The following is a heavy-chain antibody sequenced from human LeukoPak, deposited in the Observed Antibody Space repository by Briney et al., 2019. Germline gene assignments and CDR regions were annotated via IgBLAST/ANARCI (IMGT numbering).Heavy chain of an antibody. V-gene: IGHV4-59*01. Sequence: PSGALSLTCTVSGGSISSYYWSWIRQPPGKGLEWIGYIYYSGSTNYNPSLKSRVTISVDTSKNHFSLKLSSVTAADTAVYYCARGGSWFNSWGQGTLVTVSS. CDR2: IYYSGST. D-gene: IGHD2-15*01. CDR3: ARGGSWFNS. CDR1: GGSISSYY. J-gene: IGHJ5*01.